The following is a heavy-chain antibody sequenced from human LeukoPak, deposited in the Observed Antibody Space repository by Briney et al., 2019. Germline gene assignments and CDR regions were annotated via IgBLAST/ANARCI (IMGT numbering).Heavy chain of an antibody. CDR2: IRYDGSNK. CDR1: GFTFSSYG. V-gene: IGHV3-30*02. J-gene: IGHJ6*03. Sequence: GGSLRLSCAASGFTFSSYGMHWVRQAPGKGLEWVAFIRYDGSNKYYADSVKGRFTISRDNSKNTLYLQMNSLRAEDTAVYYCARSPIDRRIAARRPPYYYYYMDVWGKGTTVTVSS. D-gene: IGHD6-6*01. CDR3: ARSPIDRRIAARRPPYYYYYMDV.